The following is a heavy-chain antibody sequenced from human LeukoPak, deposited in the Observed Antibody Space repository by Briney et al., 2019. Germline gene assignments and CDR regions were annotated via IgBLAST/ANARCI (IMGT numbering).Heavy chain of an antibody. D-gene: IGHD3-22*01. CDR1: GGSISSSSYY. CDR2: VYYSGST. CDR3: ARQAYYYDSSGYY. Sequence: SETLSLTCTVSGGSISSSSYYWGWIRQPPGKGLEWIGSVYYSGSTYYNPSLKSRVTISVDTSKNQFSLKLSPVTAADTAVYYCARQAYYYDSSGYYWGQGTLVTVSS. V-gene: IGHV4-39*01. J-gene: IGHJ4*02.